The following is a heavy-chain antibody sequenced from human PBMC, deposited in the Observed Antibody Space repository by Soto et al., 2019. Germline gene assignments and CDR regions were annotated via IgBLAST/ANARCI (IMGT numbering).Heavy chain of an antibody. Sequence: QVQLQESGPGLVKPSQTLSLTCTVSGGSISSGGYTWSWIRQSPDKGLEWIGHIYNGGSTYNNPSLHSRLTLTVDTSINLFSQNLYSLSVVDTAVPHCARRLAWYNVDFWGQGTLVTVSP. D-gene: IGHD1-1*01. J-gene: IGHJ4*02. CDR1: GGSISSGGYT. CDR2: IYNGGST. CDR3: ARRLAWYNVDF. V-gene: IGHV4-30-4*01.